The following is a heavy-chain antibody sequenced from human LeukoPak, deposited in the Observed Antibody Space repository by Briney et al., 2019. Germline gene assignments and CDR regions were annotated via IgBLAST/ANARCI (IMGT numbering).Heavy chain of an antibody. J-gene: IGHJ4*02. V-gene: IGHV3-23*01. CDR2: ISGSGGST. Sequence: ETLSLTCTVSGYSISTGYYWGWIRQPPGKGLEWVSVISGSGGSTYYADSVKGRFTISRDNSKNTLYLQMNSLRAEDTAVYYCAEKGDYWGQGTLVTVSS. CDR3: AEKGDY. CDR1: GYSISTGYY.